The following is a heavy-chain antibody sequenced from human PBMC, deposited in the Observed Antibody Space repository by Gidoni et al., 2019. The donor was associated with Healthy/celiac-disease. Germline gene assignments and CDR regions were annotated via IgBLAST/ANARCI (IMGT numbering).Heavy chain of an antibody. CDR2: INPNSVGT. D-gene: IGHD3-10*01. CDR3: ARECYYGSGSSPLFDP. CDR1: GYTFTGDD. V-gene: IGHV1-2*02. J-gene: IGHJ5*02. Sequence: QVQLVQSGAEVKKPGASVKVSCKDSGYTFTGDDMHWVRQAPGQGLEWMGWINPNSVGTNYAQKFQGRVTMTRDTSISTAYMELSRLRSDDTAVYYCARECYYGSGSSPLFDPWGQGTLVTVSS.